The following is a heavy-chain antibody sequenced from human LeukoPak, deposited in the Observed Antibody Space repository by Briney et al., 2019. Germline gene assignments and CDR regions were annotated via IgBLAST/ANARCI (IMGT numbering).Heavy chain of an antibody. CDR1: GGSISSYY. CDR3: ARDRSGHCSGGSCYSFDY. CDR2: IYYSGST. J-gene: IGHJ4*02. D-gene: IGHD2-15*01. Sequence: PSETLSLTCTVSGGSISSYYWSWIRQPPGKGLEWIGYIYYSGSTNYNPSLKSRVTISVDTSKNQFALKLSSVTAADTAVYYCARDRSGHCSGGSCYSFDYWGQGTLVTVSS. V-gene: IGHV4-59*01.